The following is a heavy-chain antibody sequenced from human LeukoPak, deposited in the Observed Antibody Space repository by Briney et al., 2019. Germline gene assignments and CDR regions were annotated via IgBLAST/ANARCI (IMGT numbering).Heavy chain of an antibody. Sequence: PGRSLRLSCAASGFIFDNYAMHGVRQARGKGLEWVSGIAWYSGNTGFADSVKGRFTISRDNAENSLYLQMNSLTPEDTAFYFCAKDMNSYGSGSSYNPWGPFDSWGQGTLVTVSS. CDR2: IAWYSGNT. V-gene: IGHV3-9*01. CDR3: AKDMNSYGSGSSYNPWGPFDS. CDR1: GFIFDNYA. D-gene: IGHD3-10*01. J-gene: IGHJ4*02.